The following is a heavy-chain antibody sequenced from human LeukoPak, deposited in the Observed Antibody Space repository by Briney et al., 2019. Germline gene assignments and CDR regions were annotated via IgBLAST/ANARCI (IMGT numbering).Heavy chain of an antibody. CDR3: AKDLTRGEIGIVLRGPVD. CDR1: GFTFSSYG. V-gene: IGHV3-30*18. Sequence: PGGSLRLSCAASGFTFSSYGIHWVRQAPGKGLEWVAGISYGGSNKYYADSMKGRFTISRDNSKNSLYLQMNSLRAEDTALYYCAKDLTRGEIGIVLRGPVDWGQGTLVTVSS. J-gene: IGHJ4*02. CDR2: ISYGGSNK. D-gene: IGHD2-8*01.